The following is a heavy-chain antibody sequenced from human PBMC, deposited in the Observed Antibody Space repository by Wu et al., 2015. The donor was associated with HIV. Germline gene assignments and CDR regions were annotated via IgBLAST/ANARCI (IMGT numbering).Heavy chain of an antibody. CDR2: IIPIFGTA. CDR1: GGTFSSYA. Sequence: QVHLVQSGAEVKKPGSSVKVSCKASGGTFSSYAISWVRQAPGQGLEWMGGIIPIFGTANYAQKFQGRVTITTDESTSTAYMELSSLRSEDTAVYYCARDAGKGYNLGYYFDYWGQGTLVTVSS. CDR3: ARDAGKGYNLGYYFDY. D-gene: IGHD5-24*01. V-gene: IGHV1-69*05. J-gene: IGHJ4*02.